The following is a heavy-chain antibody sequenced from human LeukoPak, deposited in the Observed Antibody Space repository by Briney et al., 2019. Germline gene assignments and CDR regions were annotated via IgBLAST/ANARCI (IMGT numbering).Heavy chain of an antibody. J-gene: IGHJ6*03. D-gene: IGHD1-26*01. CDR3: ARVETSGSYRYYYYYYMDV. Sequence: SETLSLTCTVSGGSISSSSYYWGWLRQPPGKGLEWIGSIYYSGSTYYNPSLKSRVTISVDTSKNQFSLKLSSVTAADTAVYYCARVETSGSYRYYYYYYMDVWGKGTTVTVSS. CDR2: IYYSGST. V-gene: IGHV4-39*07. CDR1: GGSISSSSYY.